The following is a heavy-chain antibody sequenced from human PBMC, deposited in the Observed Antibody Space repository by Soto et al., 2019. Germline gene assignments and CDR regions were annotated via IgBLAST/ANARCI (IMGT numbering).Heavy chain of an antibody. J-gene: IGHJ5*02. CDR3: SERGIAARGGHNWFDP. CDR2: INHSGST. Sequence: SETLSLTCAVYGGSFSGYYWSWIRQPPGKGLEWIGEINHSGSTNYNPSLKSRVTISVDTSKNQFSLKLSSVTAADTAVYYCSERGIAARGGHNWFDPWGQGTLVTVSS. CDR1: GGSFSGYY. V-gene: IGHV4-34*01. D-gene: IGHD6-6*01.